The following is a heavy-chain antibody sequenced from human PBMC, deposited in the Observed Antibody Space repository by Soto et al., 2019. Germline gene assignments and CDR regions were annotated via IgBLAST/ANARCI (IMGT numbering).Heavy chain of an antibody. D-gene: IGHD6-13*01. CDR3: AIPAAGTGYFDY. Sequence: SETLSLTCAVYGGSFSGYFWSWIRQPPGKGLEWIGEINHSGSTNYNPSLKSRVTISVDTSKNQFSLKLNSVTAADTAVYYCAIPAAGTGYFDYGGKETLVTVS. CDR2: INHSGST. J-gene: IGHJ4*02. CDR1: GGSFSGYF. V-gene: IGHV4-34*01.